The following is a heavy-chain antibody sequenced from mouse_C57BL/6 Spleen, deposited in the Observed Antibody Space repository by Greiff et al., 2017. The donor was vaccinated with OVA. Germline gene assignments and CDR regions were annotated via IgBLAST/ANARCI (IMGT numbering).Heavy chain of an antibody. J-gene: IGHJ3*01. CDR1: GYTFTDYN. CDR2: INPNNGGT. V-gene: IGHV1-18*01. Sequence: EVQRVESGPELVKPGASVKIPCKASGYTFTDYNMDWVKQSHGKSLEWIGDINPNNGGTIYNQKFKGKATLTVDKSSSTAYMERRSLTSEDTAVYYCARSRDYAWFAYWGQGTLVTVSA. CDR3: ARSRDYAWFAY. D-gene: IGHD2-4*01.